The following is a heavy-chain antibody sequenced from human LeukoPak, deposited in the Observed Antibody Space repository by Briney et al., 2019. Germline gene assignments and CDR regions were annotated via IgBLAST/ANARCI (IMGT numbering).Heavy chain of an antibody. CDR1: GFTFSSYT. CDR2: ITPNGDGT. CDR3: VRHDALGGYDW. J-gene: IGHJ4*02. V-gene: IGHV3-64*01. Sequence: PGGSLRLSCAASGFTFSSYTMHWVRQAPGKGLEYVSAITPNGDGTFYTNSVKGRFTISRDNSRNAMFLQMGSLTTEDMAVYYCVRHDALGGYDWWGQGTLVTVSS. D-gene: IGHD3-16*01.